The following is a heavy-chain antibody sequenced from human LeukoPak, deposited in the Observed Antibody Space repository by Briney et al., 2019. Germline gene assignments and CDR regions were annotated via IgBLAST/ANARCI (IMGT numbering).Heavy chain of an antibody. CDR1: GGSISSYY. CDR2: IYYSGST. CDR3: ARYSSGGGWFDP. V-gene: IGHV4-59*12. J-gene: IGHJ5*02. Sequence: SETLSLTCTVSGGSISSYYWSWIRQPPGKGLEWIGYIYYSGSTNYNPSLKSRVTISVDTSKNQFSLKLSSVTAADTAVYYCARYSSGGGWFDPWGQGTLVTVSS. D-gene: IGHD3-22*01.